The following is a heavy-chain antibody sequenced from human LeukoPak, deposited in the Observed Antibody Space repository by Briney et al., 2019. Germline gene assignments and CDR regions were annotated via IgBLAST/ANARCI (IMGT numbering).Heavy chain of an antibody. CDR1: GFTFSSYS. Sequence: GGSLRLSCAVSGFTFSSYSINWVRQAPGKGLEWVSFVSTSGSYTYYADSVKGRFTISRDNAKNSLYLQMNSLRAQDRAVYDCASQAHRRLPIAGADYFDYWGQGTLVTVSS. D-gene: IGHD6-19*01. J-gene: IGHJ4*02. CDR2: VSTSGSYT. CDR3: ASQAHRRLPIAGADYFDY. V-gene: IGHV3-21*01.